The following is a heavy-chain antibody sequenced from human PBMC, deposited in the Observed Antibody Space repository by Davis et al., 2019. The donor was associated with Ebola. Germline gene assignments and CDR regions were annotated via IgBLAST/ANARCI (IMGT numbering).Heavy chain of an antibody. CDR2: INPHNCNT. CDR1: GYTFTNYG. CDR3: ARAQFPTTSDH. Sequence: ASVKVSCKASGYTFTNYGITWVRQAPGQGLEWMGWINPHNCNTNYAQSVQGRVTMTTDTSTTTAYMEVGSLRSDDTAVYYCARAQFPTTSDHWGQGTLVTVSS. J-gene: IGHJ4*02. V-gene: IGHV1-18*04. D-gene: IGHD1-1*01.